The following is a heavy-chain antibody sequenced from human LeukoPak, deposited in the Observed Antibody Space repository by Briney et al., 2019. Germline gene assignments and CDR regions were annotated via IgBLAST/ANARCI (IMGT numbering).Heavy chain of an antibody. D-gene: IGHD2-2*01. CDR1: GYSFTCYY. J-gene: IGHJ5*02. CDR2: IHPNSGGA. CDR3: GREGGILVRPAANWFDP. Sequence: ASVKLSCKASGYSFTCYYIHWMRQAPVQRLEWMGCIHPNSGGANYAQKFQGRVTLTRDTSITTAYMELSSLRCDETAVYYCGREGGILVRPAANWFDPWAREPWSPSP. V-gene: IGHV1-2*02.